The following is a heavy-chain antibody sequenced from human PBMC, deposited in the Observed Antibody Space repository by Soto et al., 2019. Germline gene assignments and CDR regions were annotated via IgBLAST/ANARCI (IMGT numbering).Heavy chain of an antibody. D-gene: IGHD6-19*01. V-gene: IGHV3-30*18. J-gene: IGHJ6*02. CDR2: ISYDGSNK. CDR1: GFTFSSYG. Sequence: VQLVESGGGVVQPGRSLRLSCAACGFTFSSYGMHWVRQAPGKGLEWVAVISYDGSNKYYADSVKGRFTISRDNSKNTLYLQMNSLRAEDTAVYYCAKDREWLAYYYYGMDVWGQGTTVTVSS. CDR3: AKDREWLAYYYYGMDV.